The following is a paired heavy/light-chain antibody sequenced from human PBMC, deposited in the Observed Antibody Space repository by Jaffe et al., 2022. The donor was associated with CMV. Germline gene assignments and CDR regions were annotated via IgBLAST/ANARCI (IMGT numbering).Light chain of an antibody. J-gene: IGKJ4*01. CDR2: GAS. Sequence: EIVLTQHPDTLSLSPGERATLSCRASQSVATSHLAWYQQAPGQAPRLLMYGASNRASGIPDRFSGSGSGTDFTLTISRLEPEDFAVYYCLQYGGSSSFTFGGGTKVEVK. CDR1: QSVATSH. CDR3: LQYGGSSSFT. V-gene: IGKV3-20*01.
Heavy chain of an antibody. J-gene: IGHJ6*03. CDR1: GYTFTNFY. Sequence: QVQLVQSGAEVKKPGASVKVSCKTSGYTFTNFYMHWVRQAPGQGLEWMGIMNPTDGKTNYAQKFQGRVTMTRDTSTSTAYLELSSLRSDDTAAYYCVRGRSDSGHYYYVDVWGKGATVTVSS. CDR3: VRGRSDSGHYYYVDV. D-gene: IGHD3-10*01. CDR2: MNPTDGKT. V-gene: IGHV1-46*01.